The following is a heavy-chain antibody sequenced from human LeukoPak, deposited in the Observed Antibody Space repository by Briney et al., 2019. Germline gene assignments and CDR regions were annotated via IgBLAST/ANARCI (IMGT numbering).Heavy chain of an antibody. CDR2: IYISGST. V-gene: IGHV4-4*07. Sequence: SETLSLTCTVSGGSISSYYWSWIRQPAGKGLEWIGRIYISGSTNYNPSLKSRVTISVDTSKNQFSLKLSSVTAADTAVYYCARSSGWYRPLDYWGQGTLVTVSS. J-gene: IGHJ4*02. D-gene: IGHD6-19*01. CDR3: ARSSGWYRPLDY. CDR1: GGSISSYY.